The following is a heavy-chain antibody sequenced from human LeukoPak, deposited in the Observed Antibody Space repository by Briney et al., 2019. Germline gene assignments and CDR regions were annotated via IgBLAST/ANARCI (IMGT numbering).Heavy chain of an antibody. V-gene: IGHV4-4*09. J-gene: IGHJ4*02. CDR2: IYTSGST. CDR1: GGSISSYY. CDR3: ARQNNYDSSGYYYFDY. D-gene: IGHD3-22*01. Sequence: SETLSLTCTVSGGSISSYYWSWIRQPPGKGLEWIGYIYTSGSTNYNPSLKSRVTISVDTSKNQFSLKLSSVTAADTAVYYCARQNNYDSSGYYYFDYWGQGTLVAVSS.